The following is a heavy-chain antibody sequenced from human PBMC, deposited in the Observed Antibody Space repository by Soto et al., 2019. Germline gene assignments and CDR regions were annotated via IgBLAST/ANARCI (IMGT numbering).Heavy chain of an antibody. J-gene: IGHJ6*02. CDR2: IYDGGST. Sequence: SETLSLTCTVSGGSISTVNYYWSWIRQPPDKGLEWIGHIYDGGSTYSNPSLNSRVTISLDTSKNQFSLKLSSVTAADTALFYFARLMGDGYNYYYYYGVDVWGQGTTVTVSS. D-gene: IGHD3-16*01. CDR1: GGSISTVNYY. CDR3: ARLMGDGYNYYYYYGVDV. V-gene: IGHV4-30-4*01.